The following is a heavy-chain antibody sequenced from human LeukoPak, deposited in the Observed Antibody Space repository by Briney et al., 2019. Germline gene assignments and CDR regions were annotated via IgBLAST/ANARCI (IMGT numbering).Heavy chain of an antibody. CDR2: IYPSGNT. CDR3: ARYFDY. Sequence: PSQTLSLTCTVSGGSISSDEYYWSWIRQPAGKGLEWIGRIYPSGNTNYNPSLRSRVTISIDTSKNQFSLKLSSVTAADTAVYYCARYFDYWGQGILVTVSS. CDR1: GGSISSDEYY. V-gene: IGHV4-61*02. J-gene: IGHJ4*02.